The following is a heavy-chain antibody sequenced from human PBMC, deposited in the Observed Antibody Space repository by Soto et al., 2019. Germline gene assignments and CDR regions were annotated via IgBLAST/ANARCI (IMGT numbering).Heavy chain of an antibody. D-gene: IGHD6-19*01. CDR1: GFAFSDYS. Sequence: DVQLLESGGGVVQSGGSLRLSCSASGFAFSDYSMHWVRQAPGKGPEWVSAISGGGGNTYYAGSVNGRFTISRDNARNTLYLQMHILRYDDTALYYCAKETYGSVCTLDSWGQGTRVTVSS. CDR2: ISGGGGNT. CDR3: AKETYGSVCTLDS. V-gene: IGHV3-23*01. J-gene: IGHJ4*02.